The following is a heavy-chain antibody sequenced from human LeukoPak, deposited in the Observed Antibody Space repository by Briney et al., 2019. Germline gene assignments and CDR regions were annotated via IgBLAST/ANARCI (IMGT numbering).Heavy chain of an antibody. CDR1: GYTFTGYY. J-gene: IGHJ4*02. CDR3: ARDYCSSASCLFDY. V-gene: IGHV1-2*06. CDR2: INPNSGDT. Sequence: ASVKVSCKASGYTFTGYYMHWVRQAPGQGLEWMGRINPNSGDTNYAQKFQGRVAMTRDTSISTAFMELTRLRSDDTAVYYCARDYCSSASCLFDYWGQGTLVTVSS. D-gene: IGHD2-2*01.